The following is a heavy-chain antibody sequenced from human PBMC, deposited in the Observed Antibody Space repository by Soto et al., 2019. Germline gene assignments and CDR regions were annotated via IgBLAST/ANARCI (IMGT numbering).Heavy chain of an antibody. J-gene: IGHJ6*02. D-gene: IGHD6-6*01. CDR3: ARIKISSKPIYYYYYGMDV. V-gene: IGHV1-46*01. CDR1: GYTFTSYY. CDR2: INPSGGST. Sequence: ASVKVSCKASGYTFTSYYMHWVRQAPGQGLEWMGIINPSGGSTSYAQKFQGRVTMTRDTSTSTVYMELSILRSEDTAVYYCARIKISSKPIYYYYYGMDVWGQGTTVTVSS.